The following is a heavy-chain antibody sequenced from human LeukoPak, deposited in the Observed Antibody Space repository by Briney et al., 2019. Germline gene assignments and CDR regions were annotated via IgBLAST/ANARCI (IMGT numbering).Heavy chain of an antibody. Sequence: PGGSLRLSRAASGFTFSSYAMSWVRQAPGKGLEWVSALSGSGANTYYADSVKGRFTISRDNSKNTLYLQVNSLGAEDTAVYYCAKMVTMVRGVVSFDYWGQGTLVTVSS. D-gene: IGHD3-10*01. CDR1: GFTFSSYA. CDR2: LSGSGANT. V-gene: IGHV3-23*01. J-gene: IGHJ4*02. CDR3: AKMVTMVRGVVSFDY.